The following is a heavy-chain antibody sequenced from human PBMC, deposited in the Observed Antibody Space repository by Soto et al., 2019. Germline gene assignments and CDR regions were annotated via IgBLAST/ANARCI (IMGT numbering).Heavy chain of an antibody. V-gene: IGHV3-7*01. CDR2: IKHDGSGR. CDR1: GVTFSSNW. D-gene: IGHD1-7*01. J-gene: IGHJ4*02. Sequence: PGGALRLSCVGSGVTFSSNWMTRVRQAPGKGLEWVASIKHDGSGRYYVASVRGRFTISRDNDKNPLSLQMNSPRAEDTAIYYCATARGRTYYFDFWGLGTLVTVSS. CDR3: ATARGRTYYFDF.